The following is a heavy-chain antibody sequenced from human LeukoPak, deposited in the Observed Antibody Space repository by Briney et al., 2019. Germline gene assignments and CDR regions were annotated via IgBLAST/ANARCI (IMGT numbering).Heavy chain of an antibody. Sequence: PGGSLRLSCAASGFTVSNNYMSWVRQAPGKGPEWVAHIKQDASQEDHVDSVKGRFTISRDNAKNSLYLQMNSLRAEDTAVYYCAKGLAWFDPWGQGTLVTVSS. J-gene: IGHJ5*02. CDR1: GFTVSNNY. V-gene: IGHV3-7*01. D-gene: IGHD3-16*01. CDR2: IKQDASQE. CDR3: AKGLAWFDP.